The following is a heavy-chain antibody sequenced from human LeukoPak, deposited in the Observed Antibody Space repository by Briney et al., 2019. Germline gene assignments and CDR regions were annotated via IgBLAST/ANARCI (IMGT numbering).Heavy chain of an antibody. CDR3: ARDLNYYGSGSSVDY. D-gene: IGHD3-10*01. V-gene: IGHV4-30-4*01. CDR1: GGSISSGDYY. CDR2: IYYSGST. Sequence: SETLSLTCSVSGGSISSGDYYWSWIRQPPGKGLEWIGYIYYSGSTYYNPSLKSRVTISVDTSKNQFSLKLSSVTAADTAVYYCARDLNYYGSGSSVDYWGQGTLVTVSS. J-gene: IGHJ4*02.